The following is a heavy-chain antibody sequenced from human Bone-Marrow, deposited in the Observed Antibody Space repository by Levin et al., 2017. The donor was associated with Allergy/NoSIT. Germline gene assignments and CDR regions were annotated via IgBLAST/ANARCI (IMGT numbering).Heavy chain of an antibody. Sequence: NTSETLSLTCSVSGDSINSGDNYWSWIRQSPGKGLEWIGHIYYSGLTYYNPSFDSRVTISLDTSENQFSLKVTSVTAADTAVYFCVRDSVPRVHGSGYSWFDSWGQGVLVTVSS. CDR1: GDSINSGDNY. V-gene: IGHV4-30-4*01. CDR2: IYYSGLT. D-gene: IGHD3-10*01. J-gene: IGHJ5*01. CDR3: VRDSVPRVHGSGYSWFDS.